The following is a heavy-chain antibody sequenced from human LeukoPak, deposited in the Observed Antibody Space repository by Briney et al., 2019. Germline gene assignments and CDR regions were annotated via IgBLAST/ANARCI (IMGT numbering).Heavy chain of an antibody. CDR2: IYYSGST. CDR1: GGSISSSRDY. D-gene: IGHD6-19*01. CDR3: ARHVEVAVAGPIDY. V-gene: IGHV4-39*01. Sequence: PSETLSLTCTVSGGSISSSRDYWGWIRQPPGKGLEWIGSIYYSGSTYYNPSLKSRVTISVDTSKNQFSLKLSSVTAADTAVYYCARHVEVAVAGPIDYWGQGTLVTVSS. J-gene: IGHJ4*02.